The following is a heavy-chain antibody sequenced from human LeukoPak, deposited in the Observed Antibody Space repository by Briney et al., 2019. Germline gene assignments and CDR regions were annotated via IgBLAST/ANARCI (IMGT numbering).Heavy chain of an antibody. CDR3: AAGSRPYYFYYMAV. Sequence: PSETLSLTCTVSGGPIKTYYWSWSRQSPGKGLEWIGSMSYSGTSNYIPSLKSRVSMTIDISKNQFSLKLTSVTAADTALYFCAAGSRPYYFYYMAVWGTGTTVTVSS. CDR2: MSYSGTS. V-gene: IGHV4-59*08. CDR1: GGPIKTYY. J-gene: IGHJ6*03.